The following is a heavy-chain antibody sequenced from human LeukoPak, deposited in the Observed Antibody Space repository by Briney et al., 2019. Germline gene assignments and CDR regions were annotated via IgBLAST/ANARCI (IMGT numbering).Heavy chain of an antibody. CDR1: GFTFSSSA. CDR2: ISNNGGYT. D-gene: IGHD2-15*01. Sequence: SGGSLRLSCAASGFTFSSSAMSWVRQAPGKGLEWVLAISNNGGYTYYADSVQGRFTISRDNSKSTLCLQMNSLRAEDTAVYYCAKQLGYCSDGSCYFPYWGQGTLVTVSS. CDR3: AKQLGYCSDGSCYFPY. V-gene: IGHV3-23*01. J-gene: IGHJ4*02.